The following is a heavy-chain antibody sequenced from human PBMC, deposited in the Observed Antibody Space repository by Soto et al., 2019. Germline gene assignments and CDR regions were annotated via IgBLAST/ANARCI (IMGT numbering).Heavy chain of an antibody. D-gene: IGHD6-13*01. Sequence: ASVKVSCKASGYTFTSYGISWVRQAPGQGLEWMGWISADNGNTNYAQKLQGRVTMTEDTSTDTAYMELSSLRSEDTAVYYCATGAGTGFYYYYGMDVWGQGTTVTVSS. V-gene: IGHV1-18*01. CDR3: ATGAGTGFYYYYGMDV. CDR1: GYTFTSYG. J-gene: IGHJ6*02. CDR2: ISADNGNT.